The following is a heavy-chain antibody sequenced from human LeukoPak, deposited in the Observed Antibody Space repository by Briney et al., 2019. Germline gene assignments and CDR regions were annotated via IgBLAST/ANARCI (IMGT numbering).Heavy chain of an antibody. CDR1: GFIVSHNY. Sequence: GGSLRLSCAASGFIVSHNYITWVRQAPGKKLEWVSVIYSGGSTLYADSVKGRFTISRNSIKNTLYRQMNSLKVEDTAVYYCAKLVGPADYWGQGTLVTVSS. CDR3: AKLVGPADY. V-gene: IGHV3-66*04. CDR2: IYSGGST. D-gene: IGHD1-26*01. J-gene: IGHJ4*02.